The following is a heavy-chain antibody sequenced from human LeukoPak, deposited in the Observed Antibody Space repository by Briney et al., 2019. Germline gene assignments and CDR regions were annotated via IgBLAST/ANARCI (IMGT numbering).Heavy chain of an antibody. Sequence: GGSLRLSCAASGFTFSSYGMHWVRQAPGKGLEWVAVIWYDGSNKYYADSVKGRFTISRDNSKNTLYLQMNSLRAEDTAVYYCARDRRSETYYYDSSGRQWGQGTLVTVSS. V-gene: IGHV3-33*01. D-gene: IGHD3-22*01. CDR1: GFTFSSYG. CDR3: ARDRRSETYYYDSSGRQ. J-gene: IGHJ4*02. CDR2: IWYDGSNK.